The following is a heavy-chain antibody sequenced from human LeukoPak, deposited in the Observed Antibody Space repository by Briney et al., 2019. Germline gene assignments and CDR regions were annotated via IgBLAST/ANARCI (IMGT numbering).Heavy chain of an antibody. CDR3: SRVRKNVAAGTWRKFGVRGAFDI. Sequence: PSETLSLTCAVYGGSFSGYYWSWIRQPPGKGLEWIGEINHSGSTNYNPSLKSRVTISVDTSKNQFSLKLSPVTAADTAVYYCSRVRKNVAAGTWRKFGVRGAFDIWAKGTMVTVSS. J-gene: IGHJ3*02. CDR2: INHSGST. V-gene: IGHV4-34*01. CDR1: GGSFSGYY. D-gene: IGHD6-13*01.